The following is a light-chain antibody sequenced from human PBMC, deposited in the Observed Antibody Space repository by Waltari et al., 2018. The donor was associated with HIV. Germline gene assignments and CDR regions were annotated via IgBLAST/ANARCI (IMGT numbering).Light chain of an antibody. CDR1: SSDVGGYNF. J-gene: IGLJ2*01. CDR3: SSYTSSSTLVV. CDR2: EVS. V-gene: IGLV2-14*01. Sequence: QAALTQPASVSGAPGQSITISFPGTSSDVGGYNFVPWNQQHPGKAPKLMIYEVSNRPSGVSNRFSGSKSGNTASLTISGLQAEDEADYYCSSYTSSSTLVVFGGGTKLTVL.